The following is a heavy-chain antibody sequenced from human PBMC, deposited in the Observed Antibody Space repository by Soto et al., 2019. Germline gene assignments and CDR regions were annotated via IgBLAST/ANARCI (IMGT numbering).Heavy chain of an antibody. CDR1: GFTFSSYA. J-gene: IGHJ4*02. CDR2: ISYDGSNK. D-gene: IGHD1-26*01. V-gene: IGHV3-30-3*01. CDR3: AREACELTLDY. Sequence: QVQLVESGGGVVQPGRSLRLSCAASGFTFSSYAMHWVRQAPGKGLEWVAVISYDGSNKYYADSVKGRFTISRDNSKNTLYLQMNSLRAEDTAVYYCAREACELTLDYWGQGTLVTVSS.